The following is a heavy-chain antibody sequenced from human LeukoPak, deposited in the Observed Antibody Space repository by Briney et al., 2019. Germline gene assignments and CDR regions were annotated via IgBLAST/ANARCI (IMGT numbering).Heavy chain of an antibody. D-gene: IGHD3-9*01. V-gene: IGHV4-39*07. Sequence: SETLSLTCTVSGGSISSSSYYWGWIRQPPGKGLEWIGSIYYSGSTYYNPSLKSRVTISVGTSKNQFSLKLSSVTAADTAVYYCARVRYDILTGYYRSGGWFDPWGQGTLVTVSS. CDR2: IYYSGST. CDR3: ARVRYDILTGYYRSGGWFDP. CDR1: GGSISSSSYY. J-gene: IGHJ5*02.